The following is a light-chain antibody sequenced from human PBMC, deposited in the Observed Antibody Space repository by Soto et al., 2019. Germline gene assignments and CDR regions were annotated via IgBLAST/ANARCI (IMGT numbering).Light chain of an antibody. Sequence: DLQMTQSPSSLSASGRDIVTITCRASQSINNYLNWYQVRPGKDPRLLIYAASNLQSGVPSRFSGSGSGTDFTLTISSLQPEDFATYFCQQTYSGPRTFGGGTKVDIK. J-gene: IGKJ4*01. CDR1: QSINNY. CDR2: AAS. CDR3: QQTYSGPRT. V-gene: IGKV1-39*01.